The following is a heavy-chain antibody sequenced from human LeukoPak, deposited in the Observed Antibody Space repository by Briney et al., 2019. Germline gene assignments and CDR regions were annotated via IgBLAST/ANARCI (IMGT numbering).Heavy chain of an antibody. CDR2: IDRSGVT. D-gene: IGHD6-13*01. J-gene: IGHJ4*02. Sequence: GGSLRLSCTGSGFTFGDYVMSWVRQAPGKGLEWVSVIDRSGVTHYADSVKGRFTISRDNSKNSLYLQMNSLRTEDTALYYCAKDIGRSSSWYYFDYWGQGTLVTVSS. CDR3: AKDIGRSSSWYYFDY. V-gene: IGHV3-43*02. CDR1: GFTFGDYV.